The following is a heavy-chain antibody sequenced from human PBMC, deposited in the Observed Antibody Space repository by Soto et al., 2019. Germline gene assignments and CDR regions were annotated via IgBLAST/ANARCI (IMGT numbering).Heavy chain of an antibody. CDR3: AKDRPYWITMVRGVITLFDY. J-gene: IGHJ4*02. Sequence: EVQLLESGGGLVQPGGSLRLSCAASGFTFSSYAMSWVRLAPGKGLEWVSAISGSGGSTYYADSVKGRFTISRDNSKNTLYLQMNSLRAEDTAVYYCAKDRPYWITMVRGVITLFDYWGQGTLVTVSS. CDR2: ISGSGGST. CDR1: GFTFSSYA. V-gene: IGHV3-23*01. D-gene: IGHD3-10*01.